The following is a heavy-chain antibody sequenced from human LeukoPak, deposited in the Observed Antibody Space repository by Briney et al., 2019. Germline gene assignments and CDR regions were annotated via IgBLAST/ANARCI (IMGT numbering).Heavy chain of an antibody. Sequence: ASVKVSCMDSRYTFIGYYMHGVRQAPGQGPEGMGWINPKSGGTNYAQKFQGRVTMTRDTSISTAYMELSRLRSDDTAVYYCARTMDSSGPPWDYWGQGTLVTVSS. CDR2: INPKSGGT. V-gene: IGHV1-2*02. D-gene: IGHD3-22*01. CDR1: RYTFIGYY. CDR3: ARTMDSSGPPWDY. J-gene: IGHJ4*02.